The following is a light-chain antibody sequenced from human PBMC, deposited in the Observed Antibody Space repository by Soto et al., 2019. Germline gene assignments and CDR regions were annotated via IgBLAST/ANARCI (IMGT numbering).Light chain of an antibody. CDR2: DVS. CDR1: SSDVGGHNS. J-gene: IGLJ1*01. Sequence: QPVLTQPASVSGSPGQSITISCTGTSSDVGGHNSVAWYQHNPGKAPRLMIYDVSNRPSGVSSRFSGSKSGNTASLSISGLQAEDEADYYCSSYTSSSTLVFGTGTKVTVL. CDR3: SSYTSSSTLV. V-gene: IGLV2-14*01.